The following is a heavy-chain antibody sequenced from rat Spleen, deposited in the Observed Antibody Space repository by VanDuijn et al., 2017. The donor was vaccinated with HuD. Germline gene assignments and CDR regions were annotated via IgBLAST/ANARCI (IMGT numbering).Heavy chain of an antibody. D-gene: IGHD1-10*01. J-gene: IGHJ2*01. V-gene: IGHV5S23*01. CDR1: GFTFSDYA. CDR2: ISPSGAIT. CDR3: ARRGYNNYYFDY. Sequence: EVQLVESGGGLVQPGRSLKFSCAASGFTFSDYAMAWVRQAPTKGLEWVASISPSGAITDYRDSVKGRFTISRDNAQNTLFLQMNSLRSEDTATYYCARRGYNNYYFDYWGQGVVVTVSS.